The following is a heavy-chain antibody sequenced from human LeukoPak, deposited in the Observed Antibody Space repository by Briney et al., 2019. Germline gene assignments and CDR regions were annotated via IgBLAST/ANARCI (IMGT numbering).Heavy chain of an antibody. J-gene: IGHJ6*03. CDR1: GGTFSSYA. CDR2: IIPIFGTA. D-gene: IGHD3-3*01. V-gene: IGHV1-69*05. CDR3: ARGVFGVVREYYYMDV. Sequence: SVKVSCKASGGTFSSYAISWVRQAPRQGLEWMGGIIPIFGTANYAQKFQGRVTITTDESTSTAYMELSSLRSEDTAVYYCARGVFGVVREYYYMDVWGKGTTVTVSS.